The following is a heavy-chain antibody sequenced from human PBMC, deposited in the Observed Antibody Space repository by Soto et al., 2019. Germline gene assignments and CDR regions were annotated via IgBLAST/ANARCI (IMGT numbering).Heavy chain of an antibody. J-gene: IGHJ4*02. Sequence: QAQLVQSGAEVKKPGASVKVSCKASGYTFTGYDINWVRQATGQGLEWMGWMNPNSGNTGYAQNFQGRVTMTRDNPITTAYMEVTSLRDDYSAVYYCAGEKVGTTGIDFWGQGTLVTVSS. D-gene: IGHD1-26*01. V-gene: IGHV1-8*01. CDR3: AGEKVGTTGIDF. CDR1: GYTFTGYD. CDR2: MNPNSGNT.